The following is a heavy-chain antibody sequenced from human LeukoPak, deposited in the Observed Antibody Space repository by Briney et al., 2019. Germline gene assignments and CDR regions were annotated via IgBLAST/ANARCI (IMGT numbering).Heavy chain of an antibody. D-gene: IGHD1/OR15-1a*01. CDR1: GGSFSGYY. V-gene: IGHV4-34*01. J-gene: IGHJ4*02. Sequence: SETLSLTCAVYGGSFSGYYWSWIRQPPGKGLEWIGEINHCGSTNYNPSLKSRVTIPVDTSKNQFSLKLSSVTAADTAVYYCARDILEHPFDYWGQGTLVTVSS. CDR2: INHCGST. CDR3: ARDILEHPFDY.